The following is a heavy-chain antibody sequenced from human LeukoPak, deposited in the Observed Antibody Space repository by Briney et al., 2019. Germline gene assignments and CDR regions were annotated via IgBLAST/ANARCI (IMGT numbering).Heavy chain of an antibody. Sequence: SGGSLRLSCAASGFTFSSYAMHWVRQAPGKGLEWVAVISYDGSNKYYADSVNGRFTISRDNSKNTLYLQMNSLRAEDTAVYYCARDHHDSSGYYPDYWGQGTLVTVSS. CDR3: ARDHHDSSGYYPDY. D-gene: IGHD3-22*01. CDR2: ISYDGSNK. V-gene: IGHV3-30-3*01. CDR1: GFTFSSYA. J-gene: IGHJ4*02.